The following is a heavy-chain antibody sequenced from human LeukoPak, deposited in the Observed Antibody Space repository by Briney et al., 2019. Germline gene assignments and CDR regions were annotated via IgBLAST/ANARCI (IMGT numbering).Heavy chain of an antibody. CDR3: ARARYDILTGYYDY. V-gene: IGHV1-18*04. D-gene: IGHD3-9*01. CDR1: GYTFTCYG. CDR2: ISAYNGNT. J-gene: IGHJ4*02. Sequence: GASVKVSCKASGYTFTCYGISWVRQAPGQGLEWMGWISAYNGNTNYAQKLQGRVTMTTDTSTSTAYMELRSLRSDDTAVYYCARARYDILTGYYDYWGQGTLVTVSS.